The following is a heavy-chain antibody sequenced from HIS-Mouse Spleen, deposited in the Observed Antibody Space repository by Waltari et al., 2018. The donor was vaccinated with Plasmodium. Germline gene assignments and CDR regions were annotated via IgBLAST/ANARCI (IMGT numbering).Heavy chain of an antibody. CDR1: GGSISSGVYY. Sequence: QVQLQESGPGLVKPSQTLSLTCTVSGGSISSGVYYWLWLRQHPGKGLEWIGYIYYSGSTYYNPSLKSRVTISVDTSKNQFSLKLSSVTAADTAVYYCARAPKRRNYYDSSGYRPAEYFQHWGQGTLVTVSS. J-gene: IGHJ1*01. CDR2: IYYSGST. D-gene: IGHD3-22*01. V-gene: IGHV4-31*03. CDR3: ARAPKRRNYYDSSGYRPAEYFQH.